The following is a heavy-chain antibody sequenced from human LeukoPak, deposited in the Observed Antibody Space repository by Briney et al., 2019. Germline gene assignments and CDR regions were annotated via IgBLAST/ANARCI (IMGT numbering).Heavy chain of an antibody. CDR2: IYYSGST. CDR1: GGSISSGGYY. D-gene: IGHD2-15*01. CDR3: ARIGERIFPDY. Sequence: SETLSLTCTVSGGSISSGGYYWSWIRQHPGKGLEWIGYIYYSGSTYYNPSLKSRVTISVDTSKNQFSLKLSSVTAADTAVYYCARIGERIFPDYWGQRTLVTVSS. V-gene: IGHV4-31*03. J-gene: IGHJ4*02.